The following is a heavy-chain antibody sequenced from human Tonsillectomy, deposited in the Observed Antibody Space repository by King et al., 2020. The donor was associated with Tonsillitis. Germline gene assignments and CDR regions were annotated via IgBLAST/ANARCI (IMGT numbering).Heavy chain of an antibody. D-gene: IGHD5-18*01. CDR1: GGTFSSYA. J-gene: IGHJ3*02. CDR3: AGERGARGYSYGYRAFDI. Sequence: AQLVQSGAEVKKPGSSVKVSCKASGGTFSSYAISWVRQAPGQGLEWMGRIIPILGIANYAQKFQGRVTITADKSTSTAYMELSRLRSEDTAVYYCAGERGARGYSYGYRAFDIWGQGTMVTVSS. V-gene: IGHV1-69*04. CDR2: IIPILGIA.